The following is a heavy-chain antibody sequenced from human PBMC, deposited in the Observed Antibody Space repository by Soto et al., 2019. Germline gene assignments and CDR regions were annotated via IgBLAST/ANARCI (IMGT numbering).Heavy chain of an antibody. D-gene: IGHD6-13*01. J-gene: IGHJ2*01. CDR2: IAAPGDRA. Sequence: EVHLLESGGGLVQPGGSLRLSCAASGLTFRNYAMGWVRQAPGKGLEWVSAIAAPGDRAQYVDSVRGRFTISRDNSQKSRYMQMNRLRAEDAAVYYCARDLRGPEAGTWYFDLGGRGSLVTVPS. CDR1: GLTFRNYA. CDR3: ARDLRGPEAGTWYFDL. V-gene: IGHV3-23*01.